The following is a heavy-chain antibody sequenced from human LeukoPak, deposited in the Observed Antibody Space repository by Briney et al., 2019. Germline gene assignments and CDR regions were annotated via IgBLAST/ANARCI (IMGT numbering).Heavy chain of an antibody. CDR3: ARQDGDGEYYFDY. V-gene: IGHV5-51*01. J-gene: IGHJ4*02. CDR2: IYPGDSDT. CDR1: GYSFSIYW. Sequence: GEFLKISCKGSGYSFSIYWIAWVRQVPGKGLEWMGIIYPGDSDTRYSPSFQGQVTVSVDKSISTAYLQWNSLTASDTAMYYCARQDGDGEYYFDYWGQGTLVTVSS. D-gene: IGHD4-17*01.